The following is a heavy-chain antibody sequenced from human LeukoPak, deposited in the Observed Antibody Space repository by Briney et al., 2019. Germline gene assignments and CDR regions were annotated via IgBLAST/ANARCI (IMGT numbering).Heavy chain of an antibody. CDR3: AKGFDALSGRT. CDR2: IRYDGSNK. Sequence: GGSLRLSCAASGFTFSSYGMHWVRQAPGKGLEWVAFIRYDGSNKYYADSVRGRFTISRDNARNTLYLQMNSLRAYDTAVYYCAKGFDALSGRTWRERPLVSVSS. D-gene: IGHD5-12*01. CDR1: GFTFSSYG. V-gene: IGHV3-30*02. J-gene: IGHJ4*02.